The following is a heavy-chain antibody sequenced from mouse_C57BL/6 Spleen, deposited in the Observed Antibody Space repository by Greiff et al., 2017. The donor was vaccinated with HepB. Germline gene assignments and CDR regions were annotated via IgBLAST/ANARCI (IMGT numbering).Heavy chain of an antibody. J-gene: IGHJ4*01. V-gene: IGHV3-6*01. Sequence: EVKLQESGPGLVKPSQSLSLTCSVTGYSITSGYYWNWIRQFPGNKLEWMGYISYDGSNNYNPSLKNRISITRDTSKNQFFLKLNSVTTEDTATYYCARDPYGSTMGYWGQGTSVTVSS. CDR3: ARDPYGSTMGY. CDR2: ISYDGSN. CDR1: GYSITSGYY. D-gene: IGHD1-1*01.